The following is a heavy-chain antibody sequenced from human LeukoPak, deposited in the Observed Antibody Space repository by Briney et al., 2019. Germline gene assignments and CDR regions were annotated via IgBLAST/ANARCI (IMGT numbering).Heavy chain of an antibody. CDR1: GFTFDDYA. CDR3: ARGINYYYYYMDV. CDR2: INSDGSST. V-gene: IGHV3-74*01. J-gene: IGHJ6*03. Sequence: GGSLRLSCAASGFTFDDYAMHWVRQAPGKGLVWVSRINSDGSSTSYADSVKGRFTISRDNAKNTLYLQMNSLRAEDTAVYYCARGINYYYYYMDVWGKGTTVTISS.